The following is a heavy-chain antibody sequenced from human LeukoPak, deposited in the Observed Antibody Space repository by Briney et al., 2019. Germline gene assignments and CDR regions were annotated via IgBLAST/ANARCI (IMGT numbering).Heavy chain of an antibody. CDR2: IRSKANSYAT. Sequence: GGSLRLSCAASGFTFSGSAMHWVRQASGKGLEWVGRIRSKANSYATAYAASVKGRFTISRDDSKYTAYLQMNSLKTEDTAVYYFTRPSADIAAAGPDYWGQGTLVTVSS. CDR1: GFTFSGSA. J-gene: IGHJ4*02. D-gene: IGHD6-13*01. V-gene: IGHV3-73*01. CDR3: TRPSADIAAAGPDY.